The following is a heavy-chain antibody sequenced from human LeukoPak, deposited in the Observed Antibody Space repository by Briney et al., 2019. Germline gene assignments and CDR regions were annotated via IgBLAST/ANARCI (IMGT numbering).Heavy chain of an antibody. D-gene: IGHD3-9*01. CDR1: GGSIRPYF. CDR3: ARDDDFLTGLNIPFDI. V-gene: IGHV4-4*07. CDR2: IYTSGSA. J-gene: IGHJ3*02. Sequence: SETLSLTCTVSGGSIRPYFWSWIRQPAGKGLEWIGRIYTSGSANYNPSLKSRITMSVDTSKNQVSLKLTSVTAADTAVYYCARDDDFLTGLNIPFDIWGQGTMVTVSS.